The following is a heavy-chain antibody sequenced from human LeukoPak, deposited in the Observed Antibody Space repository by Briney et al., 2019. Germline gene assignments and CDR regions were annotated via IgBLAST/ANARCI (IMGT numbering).Heavy chain of an antibody. V-gene: IGHV4-39*01. CDR1: GDSISSTSYY. CDR3: ASRVYGLGSFNY. J-gene: IGHJ4*01. CDR2: IYNSGTT. D-gene: IGHD3-10*01. Sequence: SETLSPTCTVSGDSISSTSYYWDWIRQPPGKGLEWIGSIYNSGTTYYNPSLKSRVTISVDTSKNQFSLKVSSVTAADTAVYYCASRVYGLGSFNYWGQGTLVTVSS.